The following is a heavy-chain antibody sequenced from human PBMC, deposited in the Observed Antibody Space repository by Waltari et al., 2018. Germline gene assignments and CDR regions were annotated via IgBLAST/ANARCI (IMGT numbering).Heavy chain of an antibody. Sequence: QVQLVQSGAEVKKPGASVKVSCKVSGYTLTELSMHWVRQAPGKGLEWMGGFVSEEGETIYPQKFQGRSTMNEDTSTDTAYMELSSLRSEDTAVYYCATDGPIAAAPYYFDYWGQGTLVTVSS. J-gene: IGHJ4*02. D-gene: IGHD6-13*01. CDR2: FVSEEGET. CDR3: ATDGPIAAAPYYFDY. CDR1: GYTLTELS. V-gene: IGHV1-24*01.